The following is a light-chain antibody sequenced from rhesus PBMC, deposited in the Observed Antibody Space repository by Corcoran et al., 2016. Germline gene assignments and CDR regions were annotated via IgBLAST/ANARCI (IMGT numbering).Light chain of an antibody. V-gene: IGKV3-42*03. J-gene: IGKJ4*01. CDR2: STS. Sequence: EIVLTQSPATLSLSPGERATLSCRASQSVSSSLAWYPQKPGEAPRLLIYSTSRRSTGIPDRFSGRVSGTDFTLTISGLEPEDFSVYYCQQYSNVPLTFGGGTKVEIK. CDR1: QSVSSS. CDR3: QQYSNVPLT.